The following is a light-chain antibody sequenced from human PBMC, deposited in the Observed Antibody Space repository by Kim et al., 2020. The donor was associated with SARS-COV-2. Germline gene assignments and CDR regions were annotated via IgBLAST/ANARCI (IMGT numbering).Light chain of an antibody. CDR3: NSRDSSTKQLR. V-gene: IGLV3-19*01. CDR1: SLRTYY. CDR2: GRN. Sequence: AWGQTDRSTCEGDSLRTYYARWGQQRPGQAPVGVMYGRNDRPSGIPHRVSGSSSGNTASLTITGAQAEDEADYYCNSRDSSTKQLRFGGGTQLTV. J-gene: IGLJ2*01.